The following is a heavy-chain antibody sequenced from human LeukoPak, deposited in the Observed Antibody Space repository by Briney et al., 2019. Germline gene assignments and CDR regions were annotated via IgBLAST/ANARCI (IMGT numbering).Heavy chain of an antibody. CDR1: GFTFSSYA. J-gene: IGHJ3*02. CDR2: ISGSGGST. CDR3: ASEWEYLSSNDAFDI. Sequence: GGSLRLSCAASGFTFSSYAMSWVRQAPGKGLEWVSAISGSGGSTHYADSVKGRFTISRDNSKNTLYLQMNSLRAEDTAVYYCASEWEYLSSNDAFDIWGQGTMVTVSS. D-gene: IGHD1-26*01. V-gene: IGHV3-23*01.